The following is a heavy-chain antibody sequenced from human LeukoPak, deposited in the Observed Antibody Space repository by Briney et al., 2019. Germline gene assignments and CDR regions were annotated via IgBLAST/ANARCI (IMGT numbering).Heavy chain of an antibody. CDR3: ARRTLDSSGYVFGHPTEPFYFDF. D-gene: IGHD3-22*01. CDR2: ISVYNDAT. J-gene: IGHJ4*02. Sequence: ASVKVSCKASGYTFTRYGINWVRQAPGQGLEWVGWISVYNDATSYAQKLQGRVSLTTDPSTNTAYMELNSLRSDDMAIYYCARRTLDSSGYVFGHPTEPFYFDFWGQGTLVTVSS. V-gene: IGHV1-18*03. CDR1: GYTFTRYG.